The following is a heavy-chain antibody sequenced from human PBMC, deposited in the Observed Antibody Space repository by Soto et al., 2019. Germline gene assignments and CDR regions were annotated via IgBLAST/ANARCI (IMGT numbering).Heavy chain of an antibody. CDR1: GFTFSTFP. Sequence: PWGSLRLSCATSGFTFSTFPMSWVRQAPGKGLEWVSAITSTGDGTTHADSVEGRLTISRDNAKNTLYLQMNSLRAEDTAVYYCAKDLPRYDSSGYFAPGYYYGMDVWGQGTTVTVSS. J-gene: IGHJ6*02. CDR2: ITSTGDGT. CDR3: AKDLPRYDSSGYFAPGYYYGMDV. V-gene: IGHV3-23*01. D-gene: IGHD3-22*01.